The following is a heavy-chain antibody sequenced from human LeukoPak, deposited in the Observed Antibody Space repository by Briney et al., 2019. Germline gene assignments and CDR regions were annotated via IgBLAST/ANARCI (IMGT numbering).Heavy chain of an antibody. CDR3: ARGSGWLNWFDP. D-gene: IGHD5-12*01. J-gene: IGHJ5*02. V-gene: IGHV1-2*04. CDR1: GGTFSSYA. Sequence: ASVKVSCKASGGTFSSYAISWVRQAPGQGLEWMGWINPNSGGTNYAQKFQGWVTMTRDTSISTAYMELSRLRSDDTAVYYCARGSGWLNWFDPWGQGTLVTVSS. CDR2: INPNSGGT.